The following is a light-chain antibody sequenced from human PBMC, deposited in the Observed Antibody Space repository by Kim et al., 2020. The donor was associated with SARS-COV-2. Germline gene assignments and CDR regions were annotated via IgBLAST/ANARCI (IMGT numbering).Light chain of an antibody. V-gene: IGLV2-8*01. CDR2: VVS. J-gene: IGLJ2*01. CDR1: SRKVGGYNY. CDR3: SSYAGSNKGV. Sequence: LVTVSCTGTSRKVGGYNYVSWYQQQPGKTPKLMIYVVSERPSGVPDRFSGSKSGNTASLTVSGLQAEDEADYYCSSYAGSNKGVFGGGTQLTVL.